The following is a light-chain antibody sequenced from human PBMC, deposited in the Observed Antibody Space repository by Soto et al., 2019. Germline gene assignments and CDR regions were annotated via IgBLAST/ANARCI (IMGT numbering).Light chain of an antibody. V-gene: IGKV3-15*01. CDR1: QSVSSN. Sequence: EIVMTQSPATLSVSPGERATLSCRASQSVSSNLAWYQQKPGQAPRLLIYGASTRATGIPARFSGSGSGTGFTLTISSLQSEDFVVYYCQQYNNWPPLTFGGGTKVEIK. CDR2: GAS. CDR3: QQYNNWPPLT. J-gene: IGKJ4*01.